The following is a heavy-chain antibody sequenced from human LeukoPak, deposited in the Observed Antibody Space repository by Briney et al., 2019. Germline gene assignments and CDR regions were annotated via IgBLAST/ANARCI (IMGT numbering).Heavy chain of an antibody. V-gene: IGHV5-51*01. Sequence: GEPLKISCKGSGYSFTTYWIGWVRQMPGKGLEWMAIIYPGDSDTRYSPSFQGQVTISADKSISTAYLQWSSLKASDTAIYYCARRAHYFDGSGYYGGFDYWGQGTLVTVSS. D-gene: IGHD3-22*01. CDR3: ARRAHYFDGSGYYGGFDY. CDR1: GYSFTTYW. CDR2: IYPGDSDT. J-gene: IGHJ4*02.